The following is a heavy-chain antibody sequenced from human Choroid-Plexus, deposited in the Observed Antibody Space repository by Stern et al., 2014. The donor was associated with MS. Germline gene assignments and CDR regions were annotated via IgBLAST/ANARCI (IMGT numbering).Heavy chain of an antibody. V-gene: IGHV3-30*18. D-gene: IGHD2/OR15-2a*01. Sequence: VQLVESGGGVVQPGRPLRLSCVASGFTFGSCAMHWVRQATGKGLEWVAGVSHDGSNKYYADSVKGRFTISRDNSQNTLYMQMSSLRPEDTAVYYCAKDRQYLTYFFDHWGQGSLVTVSS. CDR1: GFTFGSCA. CDR2: VSHDGSNK. J-gene: IGHJ5*02. CDR3: AKDRQYLTYFFDH.